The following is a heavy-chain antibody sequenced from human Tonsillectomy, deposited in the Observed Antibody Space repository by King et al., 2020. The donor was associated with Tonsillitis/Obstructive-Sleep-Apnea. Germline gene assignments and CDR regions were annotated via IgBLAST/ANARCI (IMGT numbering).Heavy chain of an antibody. CDR2: ISSSSSHM. CDR3: ARGGPWDDSGGYSPFPFDY. V-gene: IGHV3-21*01. D-gene: IGHD3-22*01. CDR1: EFTFSTYS. J-gene: IGHJ4*02. Sequence: VQLVESGGGLVKPGGSLRLSCAASEFTFSTYSMNWVRQAPGKGLEWVSSISSSSSHMYYADSVKGRFTISRDNAKNSLYLQMNSLTAEDTAVYYCARGGPWDDSGGYSPFPFDYWGQGTLVTVSS.